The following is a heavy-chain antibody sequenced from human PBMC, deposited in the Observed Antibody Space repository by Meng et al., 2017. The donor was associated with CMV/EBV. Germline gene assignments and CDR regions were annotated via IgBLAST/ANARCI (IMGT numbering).Heavy chain of an antibody. CDR3: TTQIVVVPAATAYFDY. V-gene: IGHV3-15*01. D-gene: IGHD2-2*01. Sequence: LTGAASGFTFSNAWMSWVRQAPGKGLEWVGRIKSKTDGGTTDYAAPVKGRFTISRDDSKNTLYLQMNSLKTEDTAVYYCTTQIVVVPAATAYFDYWGQGTLVTVSS. CDR2: IKSKTDGGTT. CDR1: GFTFSNAW. J-gene: IGHJ4*02.